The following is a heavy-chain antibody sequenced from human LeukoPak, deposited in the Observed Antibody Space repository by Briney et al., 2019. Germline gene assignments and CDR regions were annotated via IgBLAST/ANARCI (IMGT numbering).Heavy chain of an antibody. CDR2: IDPKTGAT. D-gene: IGHD3-16*01. CDR1: GYTFTDYF. J-gene: IGHJ5*02. CDR3: ARAYEYGWFDP. Sequence: ASVKVSCKASGYTFTDYFLHLLRQAPGQGLEWMGWIDPKTGATNCAQRFQGRVTMTRDSSITTGNMELNRLTSDDTALYYCARAYEYGWFDPWGQGTLVTVSS. V-gene: IGHV1-2*02.